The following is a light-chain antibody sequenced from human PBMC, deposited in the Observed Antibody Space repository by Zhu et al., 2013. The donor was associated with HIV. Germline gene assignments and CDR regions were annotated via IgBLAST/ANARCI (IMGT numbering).Light chain of an antibody. V-gene: IGKV2-28*01. Sequence: DIVMTQSPLSLPVTPGEPASISCRSSQSLLHSNGYKYLDWYLQKPGQSPQLLIYLGSNQASGVPDRFSGSGSGTDFTLSISAVEAEDVGIYYCMQALQTPRTFGQGTKVEIK. CDR1: QSLLHSNGYKY. CDR2: LGS. J-gene: IGKJ1*01. CDR3: MQALQTPRT.